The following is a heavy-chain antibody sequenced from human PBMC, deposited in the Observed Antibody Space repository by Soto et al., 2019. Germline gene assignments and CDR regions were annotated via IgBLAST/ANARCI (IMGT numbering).Heavy chain of an antibody. CDR2: IYNTGST. J-gene: IGHJ4*02. D-gene: IGHD3-10*01. V-gene: IGHV4-59*02. CDR3: ARGPGASGTYHYYFDY. CDR1: GDSVSTYW. Sequence: PSETLSLTCTVSGDSVSTYWWSWIRHPPGKGLEWIAYIYNTGSTNYNPSLKSRVTISLDASKNQFSLKLSSVTAADTAVYYCARGPGASGTYHYYFDYWGPGTLGTVS.